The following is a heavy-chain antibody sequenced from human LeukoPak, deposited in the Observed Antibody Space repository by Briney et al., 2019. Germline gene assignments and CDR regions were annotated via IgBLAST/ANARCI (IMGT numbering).Heavy chain of an antibody. CDR2: INPSGGST. CDR1: GYTFTSYY. CDR3: AREVSMVRGVIIVNWFDP. J-gene: IGHJ5*02. D-gene: IGHD3-10*01. V-gene: IGHV1-46*03. Sequence: ASVKVSCKASGYTFTSYYMHWVRQAPGQGLEWMGIINPSGGSTSYAQKFQGRVTMARDTSTSTVYMELSSLRSEDTAVYYCAREVSMVRGVIIVNWFDPWGQGTLVTVSS.